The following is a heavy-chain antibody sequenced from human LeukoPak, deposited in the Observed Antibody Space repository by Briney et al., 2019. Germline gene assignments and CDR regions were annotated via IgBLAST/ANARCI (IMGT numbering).Heavy chain of an antibody. J-gene: IGHJ4*02. CDR2: INPNSGGT. D-gene: IGHD6-19*01. CDR1: GYTFTGYY. Sequence: ASVKVSCKASGYTFTGYYMHWVRQAPGQGLEWMRWINPNSGGTDYAQKFQGRVTMTRDTSISTAYMELSRLRSDDTAVYYCARDRFSSGWYVGYWGQGTLVTVSS. CDR3: ARDRFSSGWYVGY. V-gene: IGHV1-2*02.